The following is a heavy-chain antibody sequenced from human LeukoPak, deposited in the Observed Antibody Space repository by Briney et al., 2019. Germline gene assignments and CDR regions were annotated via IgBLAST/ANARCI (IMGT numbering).Heavy chain of an antibody. CDR2: INPNSGGT. Sequence: ASVKVSCKASGYTFTGYYMHWVRQAPGQGLEWMGWINPNSGGTNYAQKFQGRVTMTRDTSISTAYMELSRLRSDDTAVYYCARSLVVVAAHFDYWGQGTLVTVPS. V-gene: IGHV1-2*02. J-gene: IGHJ4*02. CDR1: GYTFTGYY. CDR3: ARSLVVVAAHFDY. D-gene: IGHD2-15*01.